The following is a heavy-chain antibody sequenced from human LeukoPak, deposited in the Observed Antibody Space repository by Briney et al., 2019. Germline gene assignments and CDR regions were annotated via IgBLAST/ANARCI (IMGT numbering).Heavy chain of an antibody. V-gene: IGHV4-39*01. J-gene: IGHJ3*02. D-gene: IGHD1-26*01. CDR1: GGSISSSSYY. Sequence: SETLSLTCTVSGGSISSSSYYWGWIRQPPGKGLEWIGSIYYSGNTYYNPSLQSRVTISVDTSKNQFSLKLSSRTAAYTAVYNCARQGAGGRAFDIWGQGTMVTVSS. CDR3: ARQGAGGRAFDI. CDR2: IYYSGNT.